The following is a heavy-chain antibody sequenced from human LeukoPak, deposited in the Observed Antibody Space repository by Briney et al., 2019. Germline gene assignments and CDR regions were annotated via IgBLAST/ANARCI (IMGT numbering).Heavy chain of an antibody. CDR1: GFTFSTYS. Sequence: GGSLRLSCAASGFTFSTYSMNWVRQAPGKGLEWVSYISSSSSTIYYADSVKGRFTISRDNAKNSLYPQMNSLRAEDTAVYYCARGSTYYDSSGQVPFDYWGQGTLVTVSS. CDR2: ISSSSSTI. V-gene: IGHV3-48*01. J-gene: IGHJ4*02. CDR3: ARGSTYYDSSGQVPFDY. D-gene: IGHD3-22*01.